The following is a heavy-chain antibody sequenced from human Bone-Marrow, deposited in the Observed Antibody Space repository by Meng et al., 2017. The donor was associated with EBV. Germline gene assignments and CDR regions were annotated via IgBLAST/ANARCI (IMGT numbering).Heavy chain of an antibody. CDR2: ISYDGSNK. Sequence: QVQLVESGCGVVQPGRSLRLSCAASGFTFSSYGMHWVRQAPGKGLEWVAVISYDGSNKYYADSVKGRFTISRDNSKNTLYLQMNSLRAEDTAIYYCARVGDYYDILTGSDYWGQGTLVTVSS. CDR1: GFTFSSYG. CDR3: ARVGDYYDILTGSDY. D-gene: IGHD3-9*01. V-gene: IGHV3-30*03. J-gene: IGHJ4*02.